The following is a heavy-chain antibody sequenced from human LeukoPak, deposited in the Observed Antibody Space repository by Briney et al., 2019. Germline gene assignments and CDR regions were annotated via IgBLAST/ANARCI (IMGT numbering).Heavy chain of an antibody. J-gene: IGHJ4*02. V-gene: IGHV3-30*04. CDR3: ARVRGYSSSLDY. CDR1: GFTFSDYP. CDR2: ISYDAINK. Sequence: PGGSLRLSCAASGFTFSDYPMHWVRQAPGKGLEWVAVISYDAINKYYPDSVKGRFTISRDNSNNTLYLQMNSLRAEDTAVYYCARVRGYSSSLDYWGQGTLVTVSS. D-gene: IGHD6-13*01.